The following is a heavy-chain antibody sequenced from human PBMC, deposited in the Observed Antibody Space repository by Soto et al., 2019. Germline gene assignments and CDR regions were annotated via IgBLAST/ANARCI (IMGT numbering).Heavy chain of an antibody. Sequence: GGSLRLSCAASGFTFSSDWLHWVRQAPGEGLVWVSRINTDGSATSYADSVKGRFTISRDNAKNTLYLQMNSLRAEDTAVYYCAKGVPGIAVAGTGYFQHWGQGTLVTVSS. J-gene: IGHJ1*01. CDR2: INTDGSAT. V-gene: IGHV3-74*01. CDR3: AKGVPGIAVAGTGYFQH. D-gene: IGHD6-19*01. CDR1: GFTFSSDW.